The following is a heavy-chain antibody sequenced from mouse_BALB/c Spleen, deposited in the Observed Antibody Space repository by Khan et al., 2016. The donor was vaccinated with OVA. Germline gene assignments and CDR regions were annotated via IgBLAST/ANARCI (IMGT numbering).Heavy chain of an antibody. J-gene: IGHJ2*01. CDR3: ARMARK. Sequence: VQLKQSGADLVKSGATLKLSCTASGLNIKDTYMHWLNQFPEQGLEWIGSIGPPSGNTKYPPKFQGKATITADTSTNTAYLQIRILTSEDTAVYYCARMARKWGQGTTVTVSS. CDR2: IGPPSGNT. CDR1: GLNIKDTY. V-gene: IGHV14-3*02.